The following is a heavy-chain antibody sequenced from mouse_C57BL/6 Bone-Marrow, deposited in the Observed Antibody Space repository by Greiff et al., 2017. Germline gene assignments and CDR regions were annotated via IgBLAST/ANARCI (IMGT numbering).Heavy chain of an antibody. Sequence: VQLQQSGAELVRPGASVKLSCTASGFNITDDYMHWVKQRPEQGLEWIGWIDPENGYTEYAPKFQGKATITADTSSNTAYLQLSSLTSEDTAVSDCTGINWVVATWAYWGQGTLVTVSA. D-gene: IGHD1-1*01. CDR1: GFNITDDY. J-gene: IGHJ3*01. CDR2: IDPENGYT. V-gene: IGHV14-4*01. CDR3: TGINWVVATWAY.